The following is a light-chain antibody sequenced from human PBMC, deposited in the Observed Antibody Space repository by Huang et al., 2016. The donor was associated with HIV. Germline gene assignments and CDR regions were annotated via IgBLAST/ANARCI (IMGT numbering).Light chain of an antibody. V-gene: IGKV3-20*01. CDR3: QQYGTSPQT. CDR2: GAS. CDR1: QSVSSSY. Sequence: EIVLTQSPGTLFLSPGERATLSCRASQSVSSSYLAWYQQKPGQAPRLVIHGASSRATGIPDRFSGSGSGTDFTLTINRLEPEDFAVYYCQQYGTSPQTFGQGTKVEIK. J-gene: IGKJ1*01.